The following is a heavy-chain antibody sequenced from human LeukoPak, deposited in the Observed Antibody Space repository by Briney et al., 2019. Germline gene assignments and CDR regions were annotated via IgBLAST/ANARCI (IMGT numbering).Heavy chain of an antibody. CDR3: AKAVAAAGYYYYGMDV. V-gene: IGHV3-9*01. J-gene: IGHJ6*02. Sequence: GRSLRLSCAASGFTFDDYAMHWVRQAPGKGLEWVSGISWNSGSIGYADSVKGRFTISRDNGKNSLYLQMNSLRAEDTALYYCAKAVAAAGYYYYGMDVWGQGTTVTVSS. D-gene: IGHD6-13*01. CDR2: ISWNSGSI. CDR1: GFTFDDYA.